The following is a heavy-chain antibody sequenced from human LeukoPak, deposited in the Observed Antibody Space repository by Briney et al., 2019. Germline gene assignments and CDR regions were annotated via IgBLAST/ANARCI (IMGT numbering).Heavy chain of an antibody. V-gene: IGHV3-13*01. CDR3: ARGGIQVSGIDEFDY. CDR2: IGIRGDT. J-gene: IGHJ4*02. CDR1: GFTFIDYD. Sequence: GGSLRLSCAASGFTFIDYDMHWVRHAIGKGLEWVSAIGIRGDTHYSGSVKGRFTISRENAESSLYPQMKSLRAEDTAVYYCARGGIQVSGIDEFDYWGQGTLVTVSS. D-gene: IGHD6-19*01.